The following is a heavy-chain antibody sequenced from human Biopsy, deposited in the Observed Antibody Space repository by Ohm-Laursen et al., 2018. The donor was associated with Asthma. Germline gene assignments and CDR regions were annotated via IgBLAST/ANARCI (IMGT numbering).Heavy chain of an antibody. V-gene: IGHV3-30*03. D-gene: IGHD6-19*01. J-gene: IGHJ4*02. CDR1: AFIFSSFG. Sequence: SLRLSCAASAFIFSSFGLHWVRQAPGKGLEWVAWISYDGSNKYYADSVKGRSTISRDNSKNTLYLQMNSLRAEDTAVYYCARGDSSGWSHCYFDYWGQGTLVTVSS. CDR2: ISYDGSNK. CDR3: ARGDSSGWSHCYFDY.